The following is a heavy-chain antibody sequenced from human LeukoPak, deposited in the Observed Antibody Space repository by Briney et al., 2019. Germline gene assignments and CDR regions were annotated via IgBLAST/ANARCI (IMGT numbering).Heavy chain of an antibody. CDR2: IYYSGST. CDR3: ARSSWYRAASDY. Sequence: SETLSLTCTVSGGSISSSSYYWGWIRQPPGKGLEWIGSIYYSGSTYYNPSLKSRVTISVDTSKNQFSLKLSSVTAADTAVYYCARSSWYRAASDYWGQGTLVTVSS. D-gene: IGHD6-13*01. CDR1: GGSISSSSYY. J-gene: IGHJ4*02. V-gene: IGHV4-39*01.